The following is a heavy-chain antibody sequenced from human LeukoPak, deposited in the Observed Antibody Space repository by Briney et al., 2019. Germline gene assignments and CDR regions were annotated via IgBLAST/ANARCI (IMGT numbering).Heavy chain of an antibody. Sequence: PSETLSLTCTVSGGSISGSSYYWGWIRQPPGKGLEWIGSIYYSGSTYYNPSLKSRVTISVDTSKNQFSLKLSSVTAADTAVYYCARVPKYFDLWGRGTLVTVSS. CDR2: IYYSGST. J-gene: IGHJ2*01. CDR3: ARVPKYFDL. CDR1: GGSISGSSYY. V-gene: IGHV4-39*02.